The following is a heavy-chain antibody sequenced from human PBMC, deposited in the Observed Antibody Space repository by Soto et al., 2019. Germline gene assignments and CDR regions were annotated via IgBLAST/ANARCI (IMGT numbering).Heavy chain of an antibody. J-gene: IGHJ4*02. CDR3: ALDSSGYYYFDY. Sequence: SVKVSCKASGGTFSSYAISWVRQAPGQGLEWMGGIIPIFGTANYAQTFQGRVTITADESTSTDYMELSSPRSEDTAVYYCALDSSGYYYFDYWGQGTLVTVSS. V-gene: IGHV1-69*13. CDR1: GGTFSSYA. CDR2: IIPIFGTA. D-gene: IGHD3-22*01.